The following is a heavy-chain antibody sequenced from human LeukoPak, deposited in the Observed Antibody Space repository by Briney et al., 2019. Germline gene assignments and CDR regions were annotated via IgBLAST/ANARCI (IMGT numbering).Heavy chain of an antibody. CDR3: ARHYGSGRYYYYMDV. D-gene: IGHD3-10*01. CDR1: GGSISSYY. CDR2: IYYSGST. V-gene: IGHV4-59*01. J-gene: IGHJ6*03. Sequence: KPSETLSLTCTVSGGSISSYYWSWIRQPPGKGLEWIGYIYYSGSTNYNPSLKSRVTISVDTSKNQFSLKLSSVTAADTAVYYCARHYGSGRYYYYMDVWGKGTTVTISS.